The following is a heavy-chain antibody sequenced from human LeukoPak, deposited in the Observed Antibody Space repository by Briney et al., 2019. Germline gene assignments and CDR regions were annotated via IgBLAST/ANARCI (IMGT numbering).Heavy chain of an antibody. CDR1: GGSISSGGYY. Sequence: SETLSLTCTVSGGSISSGGYYWSWIRQHPGKGLEWIGYIYYSGSTYYNPSLKSRVTISVDTSKNQFSLKLSSVTAADTAVYYCARDYCSGGSCYSLMDVWGQGTTVTVSS. CDR3: ARDYCSGGSCYSLMDV. V-gene: IGHV4-31*03. D-gene: IGHD2-15*01. J-gene: IGHJ6*02. CDR2: IYYSGST.